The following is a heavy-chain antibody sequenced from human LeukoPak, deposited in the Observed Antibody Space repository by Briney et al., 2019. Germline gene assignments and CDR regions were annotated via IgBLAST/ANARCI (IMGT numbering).Heavy chain of an antibody. CDR3: ARGGHIVVVVAATGAFDI. CDR1: GGSFSDHH. CDR2: TNHSGST. Sequence: SETLSLTRAGYGGSFSDHHWSRIRQPPGKGLEWIGETNHSGSTNYNQSLKRRVTISVDTSKPPFSLKLSSVTAADTAVYYCARGGHIVVVVAATGAFDIWGQGTMVTVSS. J-gene: IGHJ3*02. V-gene: IGHV4-34*01. D-gene: IGHD2-15*01.